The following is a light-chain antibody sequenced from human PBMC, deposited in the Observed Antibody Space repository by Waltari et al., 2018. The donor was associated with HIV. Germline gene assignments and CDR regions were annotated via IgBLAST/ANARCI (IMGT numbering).Light chain of an antibody. J-gene: IGLJ3*02. Sequence: QSLLTHPPSVSSTPGQRITISCTGTKSNIGAGHEFHWYRQLPGTAPRLLIFANSNPPSGVPDRISGSKSTASASLAITGLQAEDEGYYYCQSSDIRLHGLWVFGGGTKVTVL. V-gene: IGLV1-40*01. CDR2: ANS. CDR3: QSSDIRLHGLWV. CDR1: KSNIGAGHE.